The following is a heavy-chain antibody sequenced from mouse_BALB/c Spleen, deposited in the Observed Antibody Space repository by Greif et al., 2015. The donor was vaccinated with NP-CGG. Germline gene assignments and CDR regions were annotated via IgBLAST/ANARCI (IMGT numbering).Heavy chain of an antibody. Sequence: VQLQQSGPELVKPGASVRISSKASGYTFTSYYIHWVKQRPGQGLEWIGWIYPGNVNTKYNEKFKGKATLTADKSSSTAYMQLSSLTSEDSAVYFCARGSLYYYAMDYWGQGTSVTVSS. J-gene: IGHJ4*01. CDR1: GYTFTSYY. D-gene: IGHD6-1*01. CDR2: IYPGNVNT. CDR3: ARGSLYYYAMDY. V-gene: IGHV1S56*01.